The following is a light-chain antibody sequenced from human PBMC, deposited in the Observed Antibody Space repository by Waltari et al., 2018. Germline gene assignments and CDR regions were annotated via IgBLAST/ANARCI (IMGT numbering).Light chain of an antibody. V-gene: IGLV7-43*01. CDR1: TGAVTNGHH. Sequence: QTVVTQEPSVTVSPGGTVTLTCASSTGAVTNGHHPNWFQPKGGQTPRPLIYSTDSRYSWTPAHFSGALLGGKAALTLSGVRPEDEALYYCLLFYAGVWVFGGGTSLTV. CDR3: LLFYAGVWV. J-gene: IGLJ3*02. CDR2: STD.